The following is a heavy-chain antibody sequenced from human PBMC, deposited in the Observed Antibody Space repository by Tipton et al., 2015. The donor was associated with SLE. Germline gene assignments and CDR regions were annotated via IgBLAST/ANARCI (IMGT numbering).Heavy chain of an antibody. V-gene: IGHV3-23*01. Sequence: GSLRLSCAASAFIFSNYRMSWVRQAPGKGLEWVSAISDSGYSTYYADSVKGRFTISRDNSKNTLYLQMNSLRAEDTAVYYCVKDGLSPGSVIGVISLDYWGQGTLVTVSS. D-gene: IGHD3-22*01. CDR2: ISDSGYST. J-gene: IGHJ4*02. CDR1: AFIFSNYR. CDR3: VKDGLSPGSVIGVISLDY.